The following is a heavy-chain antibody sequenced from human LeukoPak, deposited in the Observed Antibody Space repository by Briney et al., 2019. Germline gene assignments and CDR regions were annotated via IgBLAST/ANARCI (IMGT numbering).Heavy chain of an antibody. CDR1: GFTFSSYA. CDR2: ISGSGGST. J-gene: IGHJ5*02. CDR3: AKMVYAIRNWFDP. V-gene: IGHV3-23*01. D-gene: IGHD2-8*01. Sequence: GASLRLSCAASGFTFSSYAMSWVRQAPGKGLEWVSAISGSGGSTYYADSVKGRFAISRDNSKNTLYLQMNSLRAEDTAVYYCAKMVYAIRNWFDPWGQGTLVTVSS.